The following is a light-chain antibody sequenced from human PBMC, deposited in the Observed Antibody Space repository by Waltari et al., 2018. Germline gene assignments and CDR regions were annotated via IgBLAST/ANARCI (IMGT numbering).Light chain of an antibody. V-gene: IGLV3-19*01. Sequence: SSELPQDPAVSVAMGQTVRITCQGDSLRRYYASWYQQRPGQAPILVIYDKNNRPSGVPDRFSGSSSHNTGSLTITGAQAEDEASYYCHSRDASGVAGSFGGGTKLTVL. CDR1: SLRRYY. CDR2: DKN. CDR3: HSRDASGVAGS. J-gene: IGLJ2*01.